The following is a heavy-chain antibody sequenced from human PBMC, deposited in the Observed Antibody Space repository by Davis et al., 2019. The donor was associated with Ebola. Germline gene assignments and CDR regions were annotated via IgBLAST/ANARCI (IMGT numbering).Heavy chain of an antibody. D-gene: IGHD3-16*02. CDR2: ISADNGDT. J-gene: IGHJ6*02. Sequence: ASVKVSCKASGYTFSNYGITWVRQAPGQGLEWVGWISADNGDTKEAQKFQGRLIMTTETSTNTAYMELRSLTSDDTAVYYCARVEGGVIVPYYYYYGMDVWGQGTTVTVSS. V-gene: IGHV1-18*01. CDR1: GYTFSNYG. CDR3: ARVEGGVIVPYYYYYGMDV.